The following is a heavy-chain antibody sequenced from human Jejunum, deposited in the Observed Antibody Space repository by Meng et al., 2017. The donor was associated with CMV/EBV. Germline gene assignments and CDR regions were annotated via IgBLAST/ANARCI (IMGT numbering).Heavy chain of an antibody. CDR3: ARVSYDFWSDYYIDY. D-gene: IGHD3-3*01. J-gene: IGHJ4*02. V-gene: IGHV3-74*01. Sequence: EFPLSSYWMHWVRQAPGKGLVWVSRINRDGTITTYADSVKGRFTISRDNAKNTVYLQMNSLRAEDTAVYYCARVSYDFWSDYYIDYWGQGTLVTVSS. CDR2: INRDGTIT. CDR1: EFPLSSYW.